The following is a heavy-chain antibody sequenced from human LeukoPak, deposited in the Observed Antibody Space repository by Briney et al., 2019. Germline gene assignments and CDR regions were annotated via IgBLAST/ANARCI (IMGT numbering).Heavy chain of an antibody. CDR3: AKGPARVLRYFDWLDFYFDY. CDR2: ISGSGGST. V-gene: IGHV3-23*01. CDR1: GFTFSNYW. Sequence: GGSLRLSCAASGFTFSNYWMSWVRQAPGKGLEWVSAISGSGGSTYYADSVKGRFTISRDNSKNTLYLQMNSLRAEDTAVYYCAKGPARVLRYFDWLDFYFDYWGQGTLVTVSS. J-gene: IGHJ4*02. D-gene: IGHD3-9*01.